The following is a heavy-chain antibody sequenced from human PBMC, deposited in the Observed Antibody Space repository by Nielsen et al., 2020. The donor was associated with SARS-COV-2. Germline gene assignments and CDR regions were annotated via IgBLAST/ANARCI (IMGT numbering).Heavy chain of an antibody. V-gene: IGHV3-23*01. D-gene: IGHD1-26*01. J-gene: IGHJ4*02. CDR3: AKISGSQRHYFDF. CDR1: GFSFSSYA. CDR2: IGTTGDKT. Sequence: GGSLRLSCAASGFSFSSYAMTWVRQAPGKGLEWVSSIGTTGDKTFYADSVKGRFTISRDNSKNTLYLQLNSLRAEDTAVFYCAKISGSQRHYFDFWGQGALVIVSS.